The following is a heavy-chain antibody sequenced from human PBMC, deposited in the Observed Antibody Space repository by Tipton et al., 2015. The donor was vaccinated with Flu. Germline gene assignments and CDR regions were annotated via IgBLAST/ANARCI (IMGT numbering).Heavy chain of an antibody. Sequence: TLSLTCTVFGGSISSYYWSWIRPPPGKGLEWIWYIYYSGSTNYNPSLKSRVPISLETSKKQFSLRVNSVAAADTAVYYCSASGWRDPRGSFDFWGQGTLVTVSS. CDR3: SASGWRDPRGSFDF. D-gene: IGHD5-24*01. V-gene: IGHV4-59*01. CDR2: IYYSGST. CDR1: GGSISSYY. J-gene: IGHJ4*02.